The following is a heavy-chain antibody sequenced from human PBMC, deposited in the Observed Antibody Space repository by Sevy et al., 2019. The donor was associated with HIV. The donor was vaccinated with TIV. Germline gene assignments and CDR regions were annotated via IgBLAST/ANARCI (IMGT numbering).Heavy chain of an antibody. CDR1: GFTFSSYA. Sequence: GGSLRLSCAASGFTFSSYAMSWVRQAPGKGLEWVSAIRGSGGSTYYADSMKGRFTISSDNSKNTLYLQMNSLRAEDTAVYYCAKKGGYSYGFDYWGQGTLVTVSS. D-gene: IGHD5-18*01. CDR2: IRGSGGST. V-gene: IGHV3-23*01. CDR3: AKKGGYSYGFDY. J-gene: IGHJ4*02.